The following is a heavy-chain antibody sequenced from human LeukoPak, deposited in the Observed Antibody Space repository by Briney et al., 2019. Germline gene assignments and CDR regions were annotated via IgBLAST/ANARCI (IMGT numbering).Heavy chain of an antibody. D-gene: IGHD3-10*01. CDR3: ARDRLWFGDGSPFDY. J-gene: IGHJ4*02. CDR1: GFTFGDFA. CDR2: ILYDGSND. Sequence: GRSLRLPCAASGFTFGDFAMYWVRQAPGKGLEWVASILYDGSNDNYAASVKGRFTISRDNSKSTLYLQMDDLRDEDTAVYYCARDRLWFGDGSPFDYWGQGNLVTVSS. V-gene: IGHV3-30*04.